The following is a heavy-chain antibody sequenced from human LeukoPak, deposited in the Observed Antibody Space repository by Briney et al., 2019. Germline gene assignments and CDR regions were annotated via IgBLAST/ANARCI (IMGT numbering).Heavy chain of an antibody. J-gene: IGHJ6*03. Sequence: PSETLSLTCTVSGYSISSGYYWGWIRQPPGKGLEWIGSIYHSGSTYYNPSLKSRVTISVDTSKNQFSLKLSSVTAADTAVYYCARGYYYMDVWGKGTTVTVSS. D-gene: IGHD3-10*01. CDR1: GYSISSGYY. CDR2: IYHSGST. CDR3: ARGYYYMDV. V-gene: IGHV4-38-2*02.